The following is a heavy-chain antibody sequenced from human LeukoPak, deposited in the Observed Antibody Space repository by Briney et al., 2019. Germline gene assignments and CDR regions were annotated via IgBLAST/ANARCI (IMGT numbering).Heavy chain of an antibody. CDR1: GFTFSNFA. CDR2: ICGSASGT. CDR3: AKDIGVSCYSPIDY. V-gene: IGHV3-23*01. D-gene: IGHD2-15*01. Sequence: GGSLRPSCAASGFTFSNFAMTWVRQAPGRGLEWVSTICGSASGTFYADSVKGRFTISRDNSKNTLYLQMNSLRAEDTAVYYCAKDIGVSCYSPIDYWGQGTLVTVAS. J-gene: IGHJ4*02.